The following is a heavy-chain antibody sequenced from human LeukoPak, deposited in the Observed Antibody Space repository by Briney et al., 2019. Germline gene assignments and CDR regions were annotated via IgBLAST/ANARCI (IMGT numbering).Heavy chain of an antibody. V-gene: IGHV1-24*01. CDR3: AEPTHVRGGPWFDP. Sequence: GASVKVSCKVSGYTLTELSMHWVRQAPGKGLEWMGGFDPEDGETIYAQKFLGRVTLTEDTSTDTAYMELSSLRSEDTAVYYCAEPTHVRGGPWFDPWGQGTLVTVSS. CDR2: FDPEDGET. D-gene: IGHD1-14*01. J-gene: IGHJ5*02. CDR1: GYTLTELS.